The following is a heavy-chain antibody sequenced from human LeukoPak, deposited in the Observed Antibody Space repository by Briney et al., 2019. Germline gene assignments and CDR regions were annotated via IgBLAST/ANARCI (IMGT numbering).Heavy chain of an antibody. J-gene: IGHJ5*02. CDR1: GGSISSSSYY. CDR2: IYYSGST. CDR3: ARRMVVAVYNWFDP. Sequence: SETLSLTCTVSGGSISSSSYYWGWIRQPPGKGLEWIGSIYYSGSTYCNPSLKSRVTISVDTSKNQFSLKLSSVTAADTAVYYCARRMVVAVYNWFDPWGQGTLVTVSS. V-gene: IGHV4-39*01. D-gene: IGHD2-15*01.